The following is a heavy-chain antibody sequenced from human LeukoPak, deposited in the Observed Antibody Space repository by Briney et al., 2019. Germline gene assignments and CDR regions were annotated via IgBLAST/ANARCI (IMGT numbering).Heavy chain of an antibody. V-gene: IGHV4-34*01. CDR2: SNHIGRT. D-gene: IGHD3-16*02. CDR1: GGYFTGYY. J-gene: IGHJ4*02. CDR3: ARRDPNYVWGSYRF. Sequence: SETLSLTCAINGGYFTGYYWTWIRQPPGKGLDWIGESNHIGRTAYNPPLKSRVSISVDSSKNQFSLKLHSVTAADTARYYCARRDPNYVWGSYRFWGQGALVIVSS.